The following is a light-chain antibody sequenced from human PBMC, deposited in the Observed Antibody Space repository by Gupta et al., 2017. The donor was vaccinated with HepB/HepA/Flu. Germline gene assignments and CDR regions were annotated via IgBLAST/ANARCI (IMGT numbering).Light chain of an antibody. CDR2: GAS. Sequence: EVVLTQSPDTLSLSPGERATLSCKASQIISSSFLAWYQQRPGQAPRLLIYGASTRATGIPDRFGGGGSGTDFTLTIGSLEPEDFAVYFCQQYGGSPLFTFGPGTKVDMK. CDR3: QQYGGSPLFT. J-gene: IGKJ3*01. V-gene: IGKV3-20*01. CDR1: QIISSSF.